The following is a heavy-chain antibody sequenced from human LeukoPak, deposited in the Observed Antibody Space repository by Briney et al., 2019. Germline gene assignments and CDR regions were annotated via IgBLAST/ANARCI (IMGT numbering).Heavy chain of an antibody. D-gene: IGHD3-10*01. V-gene: IGHV4-31*03. Sequence: SETLSLTCTVSGGSISSGGYYWSWIRQHPGKGLEWIGYIYYSGSTYYNPSLKSRVTISVDTSKNQSSLKLSSVTAADTAVCYCASVYYHPPHYFDYWGQGTLVTVSS. CDR3: ASVYYHPPHYFDY. J-gene: IGHJ4*02. CDR1: GGSISSGGYY. CDR2: IYYSGST.